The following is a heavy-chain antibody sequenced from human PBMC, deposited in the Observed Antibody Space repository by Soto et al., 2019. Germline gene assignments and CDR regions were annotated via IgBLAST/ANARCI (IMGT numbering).Heavy chain of an antibody. CDR3: ARHRYSYGVYYFDY. Sequence: SETLSLTCVVSGGSISNYYWSWIRQPPGKGLEWIGYIYYSGSTNYNPSLTSRVTISVDTSKNQFSLKLSSVTAADTAVYYCARHRYSYGVYYFDYWGQGTLVTVSS. J-gene: IGHJ4*02. CDR2: IYYSGST. CDR1: GGSISNYY. V-gene: IGHV4-59*08. D-gene: IGHD5-18*01.